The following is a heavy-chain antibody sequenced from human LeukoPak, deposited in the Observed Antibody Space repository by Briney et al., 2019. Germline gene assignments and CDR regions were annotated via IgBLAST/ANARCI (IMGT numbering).Heavy chain of an antibody. J-gene: IGHJ4*02. CDR1: GGSISSYY. D-gene: IGHD4-11*01. CDR2: IYHSGST. V-gene: IGHV4-59*12. Sequence: PSETLSLTCTVSGGSISSYYWSWIRQPPGKGLEWIGEIYHSGSTNYNPSLKSRVTISVDKSKNQFSLKLSSVTAADTAVYYCARGGLYSNYIGYWGQGTLVTVSS. CDR3: ARGGLYSNYIGY.